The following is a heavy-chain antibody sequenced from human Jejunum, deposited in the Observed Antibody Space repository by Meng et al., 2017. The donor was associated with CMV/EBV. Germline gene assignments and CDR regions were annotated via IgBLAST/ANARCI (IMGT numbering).Heavy chain of an antibody. CDR3: ARTQDCSITSCYTGFDP. Sequence: SISSGDYYWPWIRQPPGKGLEWIGFIYSSGRAYYNPSLASRLTISVDTSKNQFSLRLSSVTAADTAVYYCARTQDCSITSCYTGFDPWGQGTLVTVSS. D-gene: IGHD2-2*01. V-gene: IGHV4-30-4*08. CDR2: IYSSGRA. J-gene: IGHJ5*02. CDR1: SISSGDYY.